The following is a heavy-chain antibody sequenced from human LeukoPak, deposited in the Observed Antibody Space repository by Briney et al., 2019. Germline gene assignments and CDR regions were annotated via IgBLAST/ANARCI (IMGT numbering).Heavy chain of an antibody. V-gene: IGHV4-59*01. CDR2: IYYSGNT. CDR1: GGSISTYY. D-gene: IGHD4-11*01. Sequence: SETLSLTCTVSGGSISTYYWSWIRQPPGKGLEWIGYIYYSGNTNYNPSLKSRVSISVDTSKIQFSLKLSSVTAADTAVYYCARVGNSNFDYWGQGTLVTVSS. CDR3: ARVGNSNFDY. J-gene: IGHJ4*02.